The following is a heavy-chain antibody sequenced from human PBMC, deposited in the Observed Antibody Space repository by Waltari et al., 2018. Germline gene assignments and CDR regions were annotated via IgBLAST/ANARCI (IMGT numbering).Heavy chain of an antibody. Sequence: EVQLLESGGGLVQPGGSLRLSCAASGFTFNTYVINWVRQAQGKRLEWVSSIMDGGGIINYADSVKGRFTISRDNSKNTLYLQMNSLRAEDTAVYYCARGSGVDYWGQGTLATISS. D-gene: IGHD7-27*01. V-gene: IGHV3-23*01. J-gene: IGHJ4*02. CDR3: ARGSGVDY. CDR1: GFTFNTYV. CDR2: IMDGGGII.